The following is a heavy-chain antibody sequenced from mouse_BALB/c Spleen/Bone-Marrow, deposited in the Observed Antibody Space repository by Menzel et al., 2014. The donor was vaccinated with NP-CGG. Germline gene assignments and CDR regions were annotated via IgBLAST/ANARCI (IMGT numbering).Heavy chain of an antibody. D-gene: IGHD4-1*01. CDR1: GFSLTSYG. CDR3: ARSGTDYAMDY. J-gene: IGHJ4*01. V-gene: IGHV2-6-2*01. CDR2: IWSDGST. Sequence: VMLVESGPDLVAPSQSLSLTCTVSGFSLTSYGLHWVRQPPGKGLEWLGVIWSDGSTTYNSALESRLSISKDNSKRQVLLKMNSLQTDDTAMYYCARSGTDYAMDYWGQGTSVTVSS.